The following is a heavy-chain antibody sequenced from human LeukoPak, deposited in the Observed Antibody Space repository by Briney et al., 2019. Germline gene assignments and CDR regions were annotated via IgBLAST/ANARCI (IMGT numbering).Heavy chain of an antibody. CDR1: SDSISSGYY. CDR3: ARVLYPWGAFDI. V-gene: IGHV4-38-2*01. D-gene: IGHD2-8*01. Sequence: SETLSLTCAVSSDSISSGYYWGWIRQPPGKGLEWIGTIYHSGSTYYNPSLKSRLTISVDTSKNQFSLRLSSVTAADTAVYYCARVLYPWGAFDIWGQGTMVTVSS. CDR2: IYHSGST. J-gene: IGHJ3*02.